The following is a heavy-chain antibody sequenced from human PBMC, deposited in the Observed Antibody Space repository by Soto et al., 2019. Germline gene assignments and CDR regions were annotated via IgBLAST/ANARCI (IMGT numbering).Heavy chain of an antibody. CDR3: PREEGARGNWYRGLVRFDY. Sequence: QVQLVQSGAEVKKPGSSVKVSCKASGGTFSSYTLNWVRQAPGQGLEWMGRTIPILGIAKYAQKFQGGVTITADNPPSTADVELVRLKSADTALDYCPREEGARGNWYRGLVRFDYWGQGSRVTVSS. CDR1: GGTFSSYT. J-gene: IGHJ4*02. V-gene: IGHV1-69*02. CDR2: TIPILGIA. D-gene: IGHD6-13*01.